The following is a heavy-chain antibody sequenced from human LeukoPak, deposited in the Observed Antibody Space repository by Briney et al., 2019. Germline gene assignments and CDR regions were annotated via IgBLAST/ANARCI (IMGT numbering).Heavy chain of an antibody. V-gene: IGHV4-31*03. CDR1: GGSISSGGYC. D-gene: IGHD2-21*02. Sequence: SETLSLTCTVSGGSISSGGYCWSWIRQHPGKGLEWIGYIYYSGSTYYNPSLKSRVTISVDTSKNQFSLKLSSVTAADTAVYYCARVRRFCGGDCYSLGYFDYWGQGTLVTVSS. CDR2: IYYSGST. J-gene: IGHJ4*02. CDR3: ARVRRFCGGDCYSLGYFDY.